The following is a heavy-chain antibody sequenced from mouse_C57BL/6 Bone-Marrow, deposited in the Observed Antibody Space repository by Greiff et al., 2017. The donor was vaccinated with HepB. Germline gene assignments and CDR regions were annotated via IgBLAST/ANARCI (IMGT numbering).Heavy chain of an antibody. J-gene: IGHJ4*01. CDR3: ARGTTVVACYAMDY. CDR2: IDPSDSET. V-gene: IGHV1-52*01. D-gene: IGHD1-1*01. Sequence: QVQLKQPGAELVRPGSSVKLSCKASGYTFTSYWMHWVKQRPIQGLEWIGNIDPSDSETHYNQKFKDKATLTVDKSSSTAYMQLSSLTSEDSAVYYCARGTTVVACYAMDYWGQGTSVTVSS. CDR1: GYTFTSYW.